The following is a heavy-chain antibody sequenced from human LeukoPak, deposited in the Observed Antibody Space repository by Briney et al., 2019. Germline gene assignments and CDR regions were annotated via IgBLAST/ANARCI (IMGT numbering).Heavy chain of an antibody. V-gene: IGHV3-48*03. CDR1: GFTFSSYE. D-gene: IGHD6-19*01. CDR3: AREFVSRSSGWSYYYYMDV. CDR2: ISSSGNTI. J-gene: IGHJ6*03. Sequence: GGSLRLSCAASGFTFSSYEMNWVRQAPGKGLEWVSYISSSGNTIYYADSVKGRFTISRDNSKNTLYLQMNSLRAEDTAVYYCAREFVSRSSGWSYYYYMDVWGKGTTVTISS.